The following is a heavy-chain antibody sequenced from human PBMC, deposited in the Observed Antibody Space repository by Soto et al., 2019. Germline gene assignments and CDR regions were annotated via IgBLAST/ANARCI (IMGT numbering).Heavy chain of an antibody. CDR3: ARSPFGKCGGSCYDY. CDR1: GCTFTGYY. J-gene: IGHJ4*02. CDR2: INPNSGGT. D-gene: IGHD2-15*01. Sequence: GASVKVSCKASGCTFTGYYMHWVRQAPGQGLEWMGWINPNSGGTNYAQKFQGWVTMTRDTSISTAYVELSRLRSDDTAVYYCARSPFGKCGGSCYDYWGQGTLVTVSS. V-gene: IGHV1-2*04.